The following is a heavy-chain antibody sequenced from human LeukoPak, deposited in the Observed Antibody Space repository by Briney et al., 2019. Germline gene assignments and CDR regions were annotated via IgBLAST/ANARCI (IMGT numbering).Heavy chain of an antibody. CDR3: ATQDYGSGSFNWFDP. CDR1: GYTLTELS. CDR2: FDPEDGET. Sequence: ASVKVSCKVSGYTLTELSMHWVRQAPGKGLEWMGGFDPEDGETIYAQKFQGRVTMTRNTSISTAYMELSSLRSEDTAVYYCATQDYGSGSFNWFDPWGQGTLVTVSS. V-gene: IGHV1-24*01. J-gene: IGHJ5*02. D-gene: IGHD3-10*01.